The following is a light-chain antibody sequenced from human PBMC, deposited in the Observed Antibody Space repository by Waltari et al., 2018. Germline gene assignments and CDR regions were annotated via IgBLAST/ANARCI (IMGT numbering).Light chain of an antibody. J-gene: IGKJ4*01. CDR1: QGISSY. CDR2: AAS. V-gene: IGKV1-8*01. CDR3: QQYYNYPLT. Sequence: AIRITQSPSSLSASTGDRVTITCRASQGISSYLAWYQQKPGKAPKLLIYAASTLQSGVPSRFSGSGSGTDFTLTSTCLQSEDFATYYCQQYYNYPLTFGGGTKVEIK.